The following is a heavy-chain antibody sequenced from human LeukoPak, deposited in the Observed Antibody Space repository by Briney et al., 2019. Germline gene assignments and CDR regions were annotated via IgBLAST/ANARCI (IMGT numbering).Heavy chain of an antibody. CDR3: ARGKYTSFDN. Sequence: SQTLSLTCAISGDSIFTNNVAWNWVRQSPSRGLEWLGRTYYRSKWSFDYAVSVKSRITINADTSKNQFSLQLSSVTPEDTAVYYCARGKYTSFDNWGQETLVTVSS. CDR1: GDSIFTNNVA. D-gene: IGHD6-6*01. V-gene: IGHV6-1*01. J-gene: IGHJ4*02. CDR2: TYYRSKWSF.